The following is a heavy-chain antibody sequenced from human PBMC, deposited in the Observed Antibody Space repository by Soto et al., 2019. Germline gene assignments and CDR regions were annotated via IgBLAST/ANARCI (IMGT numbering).Heavy chain of an antibody. CDR2: INHSGST. D-gene: IGHD7-27*01. CDR1: GGSFSGYY. Sequence: QVQLQQWGAGLLKPSETLSLTCAVYGGSFSGYYWSWIRQPPGKGLEWIGEINHSGSTNYNPSLKIRVTISVDTSKNQFSLKLSSVTAADTAVYYCARGRLPYAPGVFDYWGQGTLVTVSS. CDR3: ARGRLPYAPGVFDY. J-gene: IGHJ4*02. V-gene: IGHV4-34*01.